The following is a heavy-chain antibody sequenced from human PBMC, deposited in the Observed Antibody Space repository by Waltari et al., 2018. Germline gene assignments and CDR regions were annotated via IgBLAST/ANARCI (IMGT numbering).Heavy chain of an antibody. D-gene: IGHD3-10*01. CDR2: FDPEDGET. CDR3: ATGMVRGVSISRYYYYMDV. CDR1: GYTLTELS. V-gene: IGHV1-24*01. Sequence: QVQLVQSGAEVKKPGASVKVSCKVSGYTLTELSMHWVRQAPGKGLAWMGGFDPEDGETIYAQKFQGRVTMTEDTSTDTAYMELSSLRSEDTAVYYCATGMVRGVSISRYYYYMDVWGKGTTVTVSS. J-gene: IGHJ6*03.